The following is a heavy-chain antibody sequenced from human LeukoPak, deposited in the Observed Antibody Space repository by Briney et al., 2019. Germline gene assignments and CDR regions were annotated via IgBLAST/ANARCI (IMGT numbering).Heavy chain of an antibody. J-gene: IGHJ6*03. CDR3: ASPDELRFLKGGKDNYYYYMDV. CDR2: MNPNSGRT. Sequence: ASGKVSGKASGYTLTSYDINCGRQATGQGLEWMRWMNPNSGRTGYAQKFKGRITITRNTSISTAYMELSSLRFEDTAVYYCASPDELRFLKGGKDNYYYYMDVWGEGTTVTVSS. CDR1: GYTLTSYD. V-gene: IGHV1-8*01. D-gene: IGHD3-3*01.